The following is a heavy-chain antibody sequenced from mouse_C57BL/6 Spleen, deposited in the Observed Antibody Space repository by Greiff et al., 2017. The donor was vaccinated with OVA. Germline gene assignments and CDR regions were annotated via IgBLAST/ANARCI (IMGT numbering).Heavy chain of an antibody. V-gene: IGHV1-50*01. Sequence: QVQLQQPGAELVKPGASVKLSCKASGYTFTSYWMQWVKQRPGQGLEWIGEIDPSDSYTNYNQKFKGKATLTVDTSSSTAYMQLSSLTSEDSAVYYCARGFYDYEDFDVWGTGTTVTVSS. CDR3: ARGFYDYEDFDV. J-gene: IGHJ1*03. CDR2: IDPSDSYT. D-gene: IGHD2-4*01. CDR1: GYTFTSYW.